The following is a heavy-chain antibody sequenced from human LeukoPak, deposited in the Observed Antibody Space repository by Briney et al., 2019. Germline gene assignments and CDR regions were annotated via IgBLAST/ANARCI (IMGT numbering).Heavy chain of an antibody. Sequence: SETLSLTCTVSGDSVSSGSYSWSWIRQPPGKGLEWNGYIYYSGSTDYNPSLKSRVTISVDTSKNQFSLKLSSVTAADTAVYYCARADYSNYGDAFDIWGQGTMVTVSS. CDR2: IYYSGST. CDR1: GDSVSSGSYS. D-gene: IGHD4-11*01. V-gene: IGHV4-61*01. CDR3: ARADYSNYGDAFDI. J-gene: IGHJ3*02.